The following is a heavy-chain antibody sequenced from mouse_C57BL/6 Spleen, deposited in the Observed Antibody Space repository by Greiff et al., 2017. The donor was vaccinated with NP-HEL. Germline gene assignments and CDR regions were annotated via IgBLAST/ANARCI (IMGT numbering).Heavy chain of an antibody. CDR2: INPNNGGT. CDR1: GYTFTDYY. D-gene: IGHD2-3*01. V-gene: IGHV1-26*01. Sequence: EVQLQQSGPELVKPGASVKISCKASGYTFTDYYMNWVKQSHGKSLEWIGDINPNNGGTSYNQKFKGKATLTVDKSSSTAYMELRSLTSEDSAVYYCARSYDGYLHYYAMDYWGQGTSVTVSS. CDR3: ARSYDGYLHYYAMDY. J-gene: IGHJ4*01.